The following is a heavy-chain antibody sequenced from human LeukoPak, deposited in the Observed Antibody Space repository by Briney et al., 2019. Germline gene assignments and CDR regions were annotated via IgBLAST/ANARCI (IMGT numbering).Heavy chain of an antibody. J-gene: IGHJ4*02. Sequence: PSETLSLTCTVTGGSISSYYWSWIRQPPGKGLEWSGYIYYSGSTNYNPSLKSRVTISVDTPKNQFSLKLNSVTAADTAVYYCARREYSYGHFDYWGQGTLVTVSS. CDR3: ARREYSYGHFDY. CDR2: IYYSGST. D-gene: IGHD5-18*01. CDR1: GGSISSYY. V-gene: IGHV4-59*01.